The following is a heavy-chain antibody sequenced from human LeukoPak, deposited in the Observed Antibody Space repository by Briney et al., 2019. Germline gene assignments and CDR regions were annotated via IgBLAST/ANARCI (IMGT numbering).Heavy chain of an antibody. CDR2: ISSSGSTI. J-gene: IGHJ4*02. CDR1: GFTFSSYA. D-gene: IGHD5-24*01. Sequence: GGSLRLSCAASGFTFSSYAMNWVRQAPGKGLEWVSYISSSGSTIYYADSVKGRFTISRDNAKNSLYLQMNSLRAEDTAVYYCARLSSLGGYNNFDYWGQGTLVTVSS. CDR3: ARLSSLGGYNNFDY. V-gene: IGHV3-48*03.